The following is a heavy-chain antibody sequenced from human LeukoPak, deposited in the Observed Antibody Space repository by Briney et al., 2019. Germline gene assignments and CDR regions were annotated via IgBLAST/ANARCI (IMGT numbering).Heavy chain of an antibody. D-gene: IGHD3-22*01. Sequence: GGSLRLSCAASGFTFSSYSMNWVRQAPGKGLEWVSSISSNSFYIYYADSVKGRFTISRDNAKNSLHLQMNSLRAEDTAVYYCAKGHYDSSGCVDYWGQGTLVTVSS. J-gene: IGHJ4*02. CDR1: GFTFSSYS. V-gene: IGHV3-21*01. CDR3: AKGHYDSSGCVDY. CDR2: ISSNSFYI.